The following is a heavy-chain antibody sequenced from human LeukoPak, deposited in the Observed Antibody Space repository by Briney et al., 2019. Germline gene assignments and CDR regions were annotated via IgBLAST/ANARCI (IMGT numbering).Heavy chain of an antibody. V-gene: IGHV3-23*01. Sequence: GGSLRLSCAASGFTFSSYAMSWVRQAPGKGLEWVSAISGSGGSTYYADSVKGRFTISRDNSKNTLYLQMNSLRAEDTAVYCCAKLRNIVVVPAAIPSNWFDPWGQGTLVTVSS. D-gene: IGHD2-2*02. CDR3: AKLRNIVVVPAAIPSNWFDP. CDR1: GFTFSSYA. CDR2: ISGSGGST. J-gene: IGHJ5*02.